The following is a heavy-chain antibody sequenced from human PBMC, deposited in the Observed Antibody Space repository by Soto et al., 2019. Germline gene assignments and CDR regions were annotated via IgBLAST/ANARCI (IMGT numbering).Heavy chain of an antibody. CDR3: ARVLAARTYYYYYYYMDV. CDR2: ISSSSSYI. J-gene: IGHJ6*03. Sequence: GGSLRLSCAASGFTFSSYSMNWVRQAPGKGLEWVSSISSSSSYIYYADSVKGRFTISRDNAKNSLYLQMNSLRAEDTAVYYCARVLAARTYYYYYYYMDVWGKGTTVTVSS. V-gene: IGHV3-21*01. D-gene: IGHD6-6*01. CDR1: GFTFSSYS.